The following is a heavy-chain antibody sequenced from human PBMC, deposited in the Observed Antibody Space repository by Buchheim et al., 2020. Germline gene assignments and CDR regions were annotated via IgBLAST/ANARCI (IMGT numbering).Heavy chain of an antibody. Sequence: EVQLVESGGGLVQPGGSLRLSCAASGFTFSSYWMHWVRQAPGKGLVWVSRIASDGGNTYYADSVKGRFIISRDNARNTLYLEMNSLRAEDTAVYCCAAVVTAIPFAYWGKGTL. CDR2: IASDGGNT. CDR3: AAVVTAIPFAY. V-gene: IGHV3-74*01. J-gene: IGHJ4*02. CDR1: GFTFSSYW. D-gene: IGHD2-21*02.